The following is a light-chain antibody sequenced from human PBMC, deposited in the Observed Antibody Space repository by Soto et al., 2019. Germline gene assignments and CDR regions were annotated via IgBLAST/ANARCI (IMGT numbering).Light chain of an antibody. J-gene: IGKJ1*01. Sequence: QLTQSPFYLSPSVGARFAIACRASQRSSSSLAWYQQKPGEAPKHLIYYASSLSRGVPSRFSGGGSGTKFTLTITSLQPDDFSTYYCQQYYTYSWTFGQGTKVDIK. CDR1: QRSSSS. V-gene: IGKV1-5*01. CDR2: YAS. CDR3: QQYYTYSWT.